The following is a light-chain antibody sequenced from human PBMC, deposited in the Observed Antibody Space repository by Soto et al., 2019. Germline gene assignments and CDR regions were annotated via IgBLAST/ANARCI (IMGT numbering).Light chain of an antibody. CDR3: EAWDDSLNGVV. J-gene: IGLJ2*01. CDR1: SSNIGSNN. CDR2: SNN. Sequence: QSVLTQTPSASGTPGQRVNISCSGSSSNIGSNNVNWYQQLPGTAPKLLIYSNNQRPSGVPDRFSGSKSGTSASLAISGLQSEEEADYYCEAWDDSLNGVVFGGGTKVTVL. V-gene: IGLV1-44*01.